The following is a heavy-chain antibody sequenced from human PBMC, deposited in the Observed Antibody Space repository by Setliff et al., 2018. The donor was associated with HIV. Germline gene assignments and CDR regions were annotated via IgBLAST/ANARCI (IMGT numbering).Heavy chain of an antibody. V-gene: IGHV5-51*01. CDR1: GYSFMSYW. CDR3: ARTSGARTTDY. CDR2: IYPGDSDT. Sequence: GESLKISCKASGYSFMSYWIGWVRQMPGKGLEWMGIIYPGDSDTRYSPSFQGHVTISVDKSISTVYLQWSNLKASDSAMYYCARTSGARTTDYWGQGTLVTVSS. J-gene: IGHJ4*02. D-gene: IGHD1-1*01.